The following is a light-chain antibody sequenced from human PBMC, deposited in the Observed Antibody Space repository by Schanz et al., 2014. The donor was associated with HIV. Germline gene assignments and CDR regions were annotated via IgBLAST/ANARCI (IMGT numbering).Light chain of an antibody. CDR1: EFVSTY. CDR2: DAD. V-gene: IGKV3-11*01. Sequence: EIVLTQSPATLSLSPGERASLSCRASEFVSTYLAWYQQKPGQPPRLLIYDADRRATGIPARFSGSGSGTDFTLTINSLEPEDVAVYYCQQRYSGWTFGQGTKVEIK. CDR3: QQRYSGWT. J-gene: IGKJ1*01.